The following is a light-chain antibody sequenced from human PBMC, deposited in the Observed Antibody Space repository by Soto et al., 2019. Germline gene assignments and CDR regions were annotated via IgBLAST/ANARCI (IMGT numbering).Light chain of an antibody. CDR1: QSVSSR. CDR2: GAS. J-gene: IGKJ5*01. CDR3: QHYASSPIT. Sequence: EIVLTQSPGTLSLSPGERATLSCRASQSVSSRLAWYQQKPGQAPRLLISGASSRATGIPDRFSGSGSGTDFTLTISRPEPEDFALYYCQHYASSPITFGQGTRLEIK. V-gene: IGKV3-20*01.